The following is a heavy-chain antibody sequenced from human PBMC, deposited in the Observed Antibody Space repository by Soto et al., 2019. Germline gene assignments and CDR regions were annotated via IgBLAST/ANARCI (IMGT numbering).Heavy chain of an antibody. Sequence: QVQLVESGGDVVQPGRSLRLSCAASGFTFSSYGMHWVRQAPGKGLEWVAVISYDGSNKYYADSVKGRFTISRDNSKNTLYLQMNSLRAEDTAVYYCAKGILQFWGQGTLVTVSS. J-gene: IGHJ4*02. CDR3: AKGILQF. CDR1: GFTFSSYG. D-gene: IGHD4-4*01. V-gene: IGHV3-30*18. CDR2: ISYDGSNK.